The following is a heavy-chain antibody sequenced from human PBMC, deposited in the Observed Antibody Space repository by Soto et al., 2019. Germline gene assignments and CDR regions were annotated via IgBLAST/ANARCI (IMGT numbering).Heavy chain of an antibody. CDR1: GFTFSGSA. V-gene: IGHV3-73*01. CDR2: IRSNANSYAT. D-gene: IGHD4-4*01. J-gene: IGHJ5*02. Sequence: GGSLRLSCAASGFTFSGSAMHWVRQASGKGLEWVGRIRSNANSYATAYAASVKGRFTISRDDSKNTAYLQMNSLKTEDTAVYYCTRTSQHDYSNYNWFDPWGQGTLVTVSS. CDR3: TRTSQHDYSNYNWFDP.